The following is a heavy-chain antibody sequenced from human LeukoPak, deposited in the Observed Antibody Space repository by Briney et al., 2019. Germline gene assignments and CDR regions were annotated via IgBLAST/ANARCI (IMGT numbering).Heavy chain of an antibody. CDR3: ARPIWDTGRGAFDI. Sequence: PGGSLRLSCAASGFTFSSYAMHWVRQAPGKGLEWVAVISYDGSNKYYADSVKGRFTISRDNSKNTLYLQMNSLRAEDTAVYYCARPIWDTGRGAFDIWGQGTMVTVSS. D-gene: IGHD5-18*01. CDR1: GFTFSSYA. V-gene: IGHV3-30-3*01. J-gene: IGHJ3*02. CDR2: ISYDGSNK.